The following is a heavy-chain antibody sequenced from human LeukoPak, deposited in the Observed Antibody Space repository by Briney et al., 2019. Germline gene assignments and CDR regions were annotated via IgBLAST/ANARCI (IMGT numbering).Heavy chain of an antibody. D-gene: IGHD2-2*01. CDR2: IYYSGST. J-gene: IGHJ5*02. CDR3: ARQGYCSSTSCYSRGWFDP. V-gene: IGHV4-59*08. Sequence: SETLSLTCTVPGGSISSYYWSWIRQPPGRGLEWIGYIYYSGSTNYNPSLKSRVTISVDTSKNQFSLKLSSVTAADTAVYYCARQGYCSSTSCYSRGWFDPWGQGTLVTVSS. CDR1: GGSISSYY.